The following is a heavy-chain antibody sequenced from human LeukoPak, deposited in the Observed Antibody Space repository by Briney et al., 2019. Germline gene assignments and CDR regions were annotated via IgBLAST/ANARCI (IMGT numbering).Heavy chain of an antibody. D-gene: IGHD4-23*01. V-gene: IGHV3-48*03. Sequence: GGSLRLSCAGSGFTFSSYEMNWVRQAPGKGLEGVSYISSSGRAIYYADSVKGRFTVSRDNAKNSLYLQMNSLRAEDTAVYYCARCPRWAHFDYWGQGTLVTVSS. CDR3: ARCPRWAHFDY. J-gene: IGHJ4*02. CDR2: ISSSGRAI. CDR1: GFTFSSYE.